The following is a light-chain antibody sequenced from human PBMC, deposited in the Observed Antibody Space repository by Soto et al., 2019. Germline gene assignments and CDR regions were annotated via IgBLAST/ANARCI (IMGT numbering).Light chain of an antibody. CDR2: GNN. Sequence: QSVLTQPPSVSGAPGQRVTISCTGRSSNIGAGYDVHWYQQLPGAAPKLLMYGNNNRPSGVPDRFSGSKSGTSVSLAITGLQAEDEADYYCCSYTSSTTPLFGGGTKVTVL. CDR3: CSYTSSTTPL. CDR1: SSNIGAGYD. J-gene: IGLJ2*01. V-gene: IGLV1-40*01.